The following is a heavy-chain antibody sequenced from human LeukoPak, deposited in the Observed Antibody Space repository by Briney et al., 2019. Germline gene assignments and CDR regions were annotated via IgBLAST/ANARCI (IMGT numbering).Heavy chain of an antibody. CDR2: IWSDGSDK. CDR1: GFTFSHYG. D-gene: IGHD4-11*01. J-gene: IGHJ1*01. Sequence: PGGSLRLSCTASGFTFSHYGMHWVRQTPGAGLEWVAVIWSDGSDKYYAKSVKGRFTISRDNSKHSLFLQMNSLRAEDTAVYYCAKDAQRGFDYSNSLQNWGQGILVTVSS. CDR3: AKDAQRGFDYSNSLQN. V-gene: IGHV3-33*06.